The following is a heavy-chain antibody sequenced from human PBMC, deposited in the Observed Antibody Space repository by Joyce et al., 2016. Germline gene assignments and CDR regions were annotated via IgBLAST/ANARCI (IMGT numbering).Heavy chain of an antibody. Sequence: QVQLVESGGCVVQPGRSLRLSCAASGFVFSSYGMHWVRQARGKGVEWVAVISDDESTTYYADSVKGRFTISRENSKNTLDLQMTSLTAEETAVYYCARDRAWGTYSYVLEYWGQGTLVTVSS. CDR3: ARDRAWGTYSYVLEY. CDR1: GFVFSSYG. CDR2: ISDDESTT. J-gene: IGHJ4*02. D-gene: IGHD3-16*02. V-gene: IGHV3-30*03.